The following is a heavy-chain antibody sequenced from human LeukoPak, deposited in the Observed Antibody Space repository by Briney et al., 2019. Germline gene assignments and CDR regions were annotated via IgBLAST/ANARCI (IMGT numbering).Heavy chain of an antibody. CDR2: IWYDGSNK. J-gene: IGHJ6*02. D-gene: IGHD3-10*01. V-gene: IGHV3-33*01. CDR3: ARIGRGGSGGYYPPYYYYGMDV. CDR1: GFTFSSYG. Sequence: PGRSLRLSCAASGFTFSSYGMHWVRQAPGKGLEWVAVIWYDGSNKYYADSVKGRFTISRDNSKNTLYLQMNSLRAEDTAVYYCARIGRGGSGGYYPPYYYYGMDVWGQGTTVTVSS.